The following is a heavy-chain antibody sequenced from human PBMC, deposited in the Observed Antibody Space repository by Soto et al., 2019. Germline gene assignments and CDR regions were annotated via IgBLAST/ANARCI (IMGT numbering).Heavy chain of an antibody. CDR3: EREGQWLVNWFDP. CDR2: ISHDGSNK. J-gene: IGHJ5*02. Sequence: QVQLVESGGGVVQPGRSLRLSCAASGFTFSSYAMHWVRQAPGKGLEWVAVISHDGSNKYYADSVKGRFTISRDNSKNTLYLQMNSLRAEDTAVYYCEREGQWLVNWFDPWGQGTLVTVSS. CDR1: GFTFSSYA. D-gene: IGHD6-19*01. V-gene: IGHV3-30-3*01.